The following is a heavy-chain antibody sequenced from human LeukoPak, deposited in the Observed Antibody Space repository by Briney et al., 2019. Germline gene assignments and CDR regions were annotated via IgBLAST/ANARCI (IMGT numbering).Heavy chain of an antibody. J-gene: IGHJ4*02. CDR1: GGTFSSYA. CDR3: ARDLEYYDILTGLDY. Sequence: GASVKVSCKASGGTFSSYAISWVRQAPGQGLEWMGWISAYNGNTNYAQKLQGRVTMTTDTSTSTAYMELRSLRSDDTAVYYCARDLEYYDILTGLDYWGQGTLVTVSS. V-gene: IGHV1-18*01. D-gene: IGHD3-9*01. CDR2: ISAYNGNT.